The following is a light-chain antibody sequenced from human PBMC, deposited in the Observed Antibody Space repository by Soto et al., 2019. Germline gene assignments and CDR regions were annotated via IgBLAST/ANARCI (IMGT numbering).Light chain of an antibody. Sequence: EIVMTHSPATLSVSPGERATISCRASQSVSSNLAWYQQKPGQAHRLLIYGASTRATGIPARFSGSLSGTEFTLTISSLQSEECAVDDCQQYNNWPITFGQGTRLEIK. CDR2: GAS. CDR1: QSVSSN. J-gene: IGKJ5*01. V-gene: IGKV3D-15*01. CDR3: QQYNNWPIT.